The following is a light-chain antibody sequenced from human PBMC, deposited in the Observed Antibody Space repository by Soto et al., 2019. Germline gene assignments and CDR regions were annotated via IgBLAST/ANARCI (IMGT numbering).Light chain of an antibody. CDR3: CSSAPESTYV. CDR2: KGT. CDR1: SGDVGAYNS. V-gene: IGLV2-23*01. J-gene: IGLJ1*01. Sequence: QSVLAQPASVSGSPGQSITISCTGTSGDVGAYNSVSWYQQHPHKAPQVIIYKGTQRPSGVSNRFSGSTSGNAASLTISGLQADDEADYFCCSSAPESTYVFGSGTKGTVL.